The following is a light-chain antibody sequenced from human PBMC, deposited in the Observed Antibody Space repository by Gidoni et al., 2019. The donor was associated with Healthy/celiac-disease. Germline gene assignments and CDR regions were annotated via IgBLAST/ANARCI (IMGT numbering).Light chain of an antibody. J-gene: IGLJ3*02. Sequence: QSVLTQPPSASGTPGQRVTISCSGSRSNIGSNYVYWYLQLPGTHPKLLIYRNNQRPSGVPDRFSGSKSGTSASLAISGLRSEDEADYYCAAWDDSLSGRWVFGGGTKLTVL. CDR3: AAWDDSLSGRWV. CDR2: RNN. V-gene: IGLV1-47*01. CDR1: RSNIGSNY.